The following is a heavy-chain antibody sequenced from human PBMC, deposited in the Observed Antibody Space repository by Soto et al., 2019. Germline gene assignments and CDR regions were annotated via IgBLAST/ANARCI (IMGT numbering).Heavy chain of an antibody. CDR3: VRDTSLCRRRCYGPEY. Sequence: PGGSLRLSCVTSGFSFDNYGMHWVRQAPGKGLEWVGVIWHDGTEKHYADSVKGRFTISRDNFRNILYVQMDSLRVEDTAMYYCVRDTSLCRRRCYGPEYWGLGTLVIVSS. V-gene: IGHV3-33*01. D-gene: IGHD2-15*01. CDR1: GFSFDNYG. CDR2: IWHDGTEK. J-gene: IGHJ4*02.